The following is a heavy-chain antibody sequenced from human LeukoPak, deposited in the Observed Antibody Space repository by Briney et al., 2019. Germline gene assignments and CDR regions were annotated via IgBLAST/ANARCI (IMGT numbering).Heavy chain of an antibody. Sequence: GGSLRLSCAASGFTFDNYAMSWVRQAPGRGLEWVSNISPGGSTNYADSVKGRFTISRDNYKNTMYLQMNSLRAEDTAVYYCAKRSGSGGPFDYWGQGILVTVSS. CDR1: GFTFDNYA. CDR2: ISPGGST. J-gene: IGHJ4*02. V-gene: IGHV3-23*01. CDR3: AKRSGSGGPFDY. D-gene: IGHD3-10*01.